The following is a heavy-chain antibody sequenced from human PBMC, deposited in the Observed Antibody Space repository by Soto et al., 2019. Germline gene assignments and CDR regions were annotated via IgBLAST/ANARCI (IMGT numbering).Heavy chain of an antibody. J-gene: IGHJ4*02. Sequence: EVQLLESGGDLVQPGGSLRLSCAASGFTFKSYAVSWVRQAPGKGLEWVSVITGSGDSTYYADSVKGRFTISRDNSKNTLYLQMNSLRAEDTAVYYCAKELRHDYYLAYFAHWGQGTLVTVSS. CDR2: ITGSGDST. CDR3: AKELRHDYYLAYFAH. V-gene: IGHV3-23*01. CDR1: GFTFKSYA. D-gene: IGHD2-21*02.